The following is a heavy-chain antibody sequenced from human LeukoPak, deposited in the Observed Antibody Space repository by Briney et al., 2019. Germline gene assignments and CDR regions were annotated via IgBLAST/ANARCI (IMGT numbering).Heavy chain of an antibody. J-gene: IGHJ6*02. Sequence: PSETLSLTCAVSGGSISSGSYYWSWIRQPAGKGLEWIGRIYTSGSANYNPSLKSRVTISVDTSKNQFSLKLSSVTAADTAVDYCARFPEIPELAGYGMDVWGQGTTVTVSS. CDR3: ARFPEIPELAGYGMDV. D-gene: IGHD1-7*01. V-gene: IGHV4-61*02. CDR2: IYTSGSA. CDR1: GGSISSGSYY.